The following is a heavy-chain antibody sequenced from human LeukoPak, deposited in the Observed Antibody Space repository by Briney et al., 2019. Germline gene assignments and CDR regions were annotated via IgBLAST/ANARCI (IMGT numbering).Heavy chain of an antibody. CDR1: GYTFTGYY. J-gene: IGHJ4*02. CDR3: ARATGYCSGGSCYSPSESYYFDY. CDR2: INPNSGGT. D-gene: IGHD2-15*01. V-gene: IGHV1-2*02. Sequence: ASVKVSCKASGYTFTGYYMHWVRQAPGQGLEWMGWINPNSGGTNYAQKFQGRVTMTRDTSISTAYMELSRLRSDDTAVYYCARATGYCSGGSCYSPSESYYFDYWGQGTLVTVSS.